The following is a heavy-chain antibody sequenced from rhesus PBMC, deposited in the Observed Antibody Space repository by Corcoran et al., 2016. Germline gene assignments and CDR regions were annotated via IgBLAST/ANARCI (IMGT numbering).Heavy chain of an antibody. Sequence: QVQMQESGPGLVKPSETLSLTCTVAGASISSNWWSWSRQPPGKGGEWIGEINVNRGSTNYTPALKSRVTISKDASKNQFSLRLTSVTAEDTAVYYCARAVTLRYSGNWNGVYWGRGILVTVSS. CDR3: ARAVTLRYSGNWNGVY. CDR2: INVNRGST. D-gene: IGHD6-25*01. J-gene: IGHJ4*01. V-gene: IGHV4-80*01. CDR1: GASISSNW.